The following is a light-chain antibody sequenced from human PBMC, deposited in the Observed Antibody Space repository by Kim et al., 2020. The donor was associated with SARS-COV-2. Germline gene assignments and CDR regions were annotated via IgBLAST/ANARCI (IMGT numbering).Light chain of an antibody. CDR2: DVN. V-gene: IGLV2-14*03. Sequence: GQSITISCTGTSSDVGGYNYVSWYRQHPGKAPKLMIYDVNNRPSGVSNRFSGSKSGNTASLTISGLQAEDEGDYYCSSYTSSSTVVFGGGTQLTVL. CDR3: SSYTSSSTVV. J-gene: IGLJ2*01. CDR1: SSDVGGYNY.